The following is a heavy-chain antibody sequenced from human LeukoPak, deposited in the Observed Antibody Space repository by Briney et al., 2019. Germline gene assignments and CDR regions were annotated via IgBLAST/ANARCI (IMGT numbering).Heavy chain of an antibody. CDR2: IYTSGST. CDR3: ATTMIVSRGGSDY. Sequence: PSETLSLTCTVSGGSISSYYWSWIRQPPGTGLEWIGYIYTSGSTNYNPSLKSRVTISVDTSKNQFSLKLSSVTAADTAVYYCATTMIVSRGGSDYWGQGTLVTVSS. J-gene: IGHJ4*02. V-gene: IGHV4-4*09. D-gene: IGHD3-22*01. CDR1: GGSISSYY.